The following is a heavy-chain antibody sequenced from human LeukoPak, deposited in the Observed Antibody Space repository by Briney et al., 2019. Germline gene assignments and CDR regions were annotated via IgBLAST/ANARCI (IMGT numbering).Heavy chain of an antibody. D-gene: IGHD5-24*01. V-gene: IGHV3-21*01. CDR3: ARDFRDGYNRPY. J-gene: IGHJ4*02. CDR1: GFTFSSYS. CDR2: ISSSSSYI. Sequence: GGSLRLSCAASGFTFSSYSMNWDRQAPGKGLEWVSSISSSSSYIYYADSVKGRFTISRDNAKNSLYLQMNSLRAEDTAVYYCARDFRDGYNRPYWGQGTLVTVSS.